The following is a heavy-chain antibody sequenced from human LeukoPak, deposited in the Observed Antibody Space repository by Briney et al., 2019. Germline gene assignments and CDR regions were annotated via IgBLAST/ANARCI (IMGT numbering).Heavy chain of an antibody. V-gene: IGHV4-4*07. CDR2: ISTSGRT. CDR3: AVGRPRNATRLDDGYDF. CDR1: GGSITTCY. J-gene: IGHJ3*01. Sequence: SETLSLTCTVSGGSITTCYWSWIRQPAGKGLEWIGRISTSGRTNYNPSLKSRLTMSADTSKNQFSLILNSVTAADTAVYYCAVGRPRNATRLDDGYDFWGQGTMVTVSS. D-gene: IGHD1-1*01.